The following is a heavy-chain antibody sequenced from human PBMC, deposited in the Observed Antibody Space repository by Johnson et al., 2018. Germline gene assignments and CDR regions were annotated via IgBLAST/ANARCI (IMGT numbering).Heavy chain of an antibody. Sequence: VQLVQSGGGLVQPGRSLRLSCTASGFIFSNYWMSWVRQTPGKGLEWLANIKPDGTEKYYMDSVKGRFTISRDNAKNSLFLQMNGLRAEDTAVYYCPRTGGYSSDGRTSDAFDIWGQGTMVTVSS. V-gene: IGHV3-7*01. CDR1: GFIFSNYW. CDR3: PRTGGYSSDGRTSDAFDI. CDR2: IKPDGTEK. J-gene: IGHJ3*02. D-gene: IGHD2-15*01.